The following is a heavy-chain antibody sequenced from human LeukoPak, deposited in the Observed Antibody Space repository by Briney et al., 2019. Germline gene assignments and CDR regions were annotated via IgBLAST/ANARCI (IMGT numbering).Heavy chain of an antibody. Sequence: GGSLRLSCAASGFTFSNYSMNWVRQAPGKGLEWVSSITGSTSRIYYYADSVRGRFTISRDNDKSALYLQMNSLRAEDTAIYYCARDFYDGSGTTDAFDIWGQGTMVTVSS. D-gene: IGHD3-22*01. CDR1: GFTFSNYS. J-gene: IGHJ3*02. V-gene: IGHV3-21*01. CDR2: ITGSTSRI. CDR3: ARDFYDGSGTTDAFDI.